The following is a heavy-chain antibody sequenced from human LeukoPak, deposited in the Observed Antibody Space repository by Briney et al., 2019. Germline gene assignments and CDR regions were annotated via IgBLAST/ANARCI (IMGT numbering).Heavy chain of an antibody. CDR1: GFTVSSNY. J-gene: IGHJ6*02. V-gene: IGHV3-66*01. D-gene: IGHD3-10*01. CDR2: IYGAVST. CDR3: ARSGFGVLYYYGMDV. Sequence: GGSLRLSCAASGFTVSSNYMSWVRQAPGKGLEWVSIIYGAVSTYYVDSVKGRFTISRDNSKNTLYLQMNSLRAEDTAVYYCARSGFGVLYYYGMDVWGQGTTVTVSS.